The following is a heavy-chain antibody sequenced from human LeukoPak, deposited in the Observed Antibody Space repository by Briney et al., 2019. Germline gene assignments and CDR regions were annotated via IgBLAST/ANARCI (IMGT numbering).Heavy chain of an antibody. V-gene: IGHV3-23*01. D-gene: IGHD4-17*01. Sequence: GGSLRLSCAASGFTFSNYGMSWVRQAPGKGLEWVSAISGSGGTTYYADSVKGRFAISRDNSENTLYLQMNSLRAEDTAVYYCAKRDRTVTHAFDIWGQGTMVTVSS. J-gene: IGHJ3*02. CDR1: GFTFSNYG. CDR3: AKRDRTVTHAFDI. CDR2: ISGSGGTT.